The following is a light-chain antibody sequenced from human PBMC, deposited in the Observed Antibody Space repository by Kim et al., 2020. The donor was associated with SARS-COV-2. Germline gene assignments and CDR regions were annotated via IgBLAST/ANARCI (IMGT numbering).Light chain of an antibody. CDR2: GAS. J-gene: IGKJ4*01. Sequence: EIVLTQSPATLSLSPGERATLSCRASQSVSSSYLAWYQQQPGQAPRLLIYGASSRATGIPDRFSGSGSGTDFTLTISRLEPEDFAVYYCQQYGSSPRTFGGGTKVDIK. CDR1: QSVSSSY. CDR3: QQYGSSPRT. V-gene: IGKV3-20*01.